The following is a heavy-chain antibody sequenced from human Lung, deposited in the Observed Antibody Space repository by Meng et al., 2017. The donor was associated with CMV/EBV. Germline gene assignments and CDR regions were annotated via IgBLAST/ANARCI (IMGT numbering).Heavy chain of an antibody. J-gene: IGHJ4*02. CDR2: ISSSSSYI. V-gene: IGHV3-21*01. CDR1: GFTFSSYS. D-gene: IGHD3-10*01. Sequence: GESXKISCGASGFTFSSYSMNWVRQAPGKGLGWVSSISSSSSYIYYADSVKGRFTISRDNAKNSLYLQMNSLRAEDTAVYFCARAATYYSGSGSYYDSWGQGTLVTVSS. CDR3: ARAATYYSGSGSYYDS.